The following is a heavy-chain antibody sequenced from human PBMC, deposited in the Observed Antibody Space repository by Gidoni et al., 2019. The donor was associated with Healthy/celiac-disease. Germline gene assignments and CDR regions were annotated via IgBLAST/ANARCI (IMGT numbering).Heavy chain of an antibody. Sequence: QITLKESGPTLVKPTQTLTLTCTFSGFSLSTSGVGVGLIRQPPGKALEWLALIYWDDDKRYSPSLKSRLTITKDTSKNQVVLTMTNMDPVDTATYYCAHFFGYSSSWGLDYWGQGTLVTVSS. CDR2: IYWDDDK. V-gene: IGHV2-5*02. CDR3: AHFFGYSSSWGLDY. J-gene: IGHJ4*02. D-gene: IGHD6-13*01. CDR1: GFSLSTSGVG.